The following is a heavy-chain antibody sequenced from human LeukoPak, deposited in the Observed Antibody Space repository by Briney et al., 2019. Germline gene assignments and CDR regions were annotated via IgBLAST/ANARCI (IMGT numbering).Heavy chain of an antibody. Sequence: GGSLTLSCAASGFTFSSHSINWVRQAPGKGLEWIATMTINNKIYYADSVKGRFTISRDNAENSVYLQMNSLRDEDTAVYSCARAQTLFWEFDGFDIWGRGTKVTVSS. CDR3: ARAQTLFWEFDGFDI. CDR2: MTINNKI. CDR1: GFTFSSHS. D-gene: IGHD3-3*01. V-gene: IGHV3-69-1*01. J-gene: IGHJ3*02.